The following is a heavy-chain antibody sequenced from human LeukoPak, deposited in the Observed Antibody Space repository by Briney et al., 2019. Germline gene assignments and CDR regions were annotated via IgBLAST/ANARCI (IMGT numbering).Heavy chain of an antibody. D-gene: IGHD2-21*02. Sequence: SETLSLTCTVSGGSIHSGGMYWSWIRQHSGKGLEWIGEINHSGSTNYNPSLKSRVTISVDTSKNQFSLKLSSVTAADTAVYYCARAPLYCGGDCYLPYFDYWGQGTLVTVSS. CDR1: GGSIHSGGMY. V-gene: IGHV4-34*01. J-gene: IGHJ4*02. CDR2: INHSGST. CDR3: ARAPLYCGGDCYLPYFDY.